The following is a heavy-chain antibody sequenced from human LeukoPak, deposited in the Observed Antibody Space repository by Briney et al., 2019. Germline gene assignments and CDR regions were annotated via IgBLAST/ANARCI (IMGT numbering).Heavy chain of an antibody. J-gene: IGHJ5*02. CDR3: AKLEGGPPNWFDP. Sequence: GGSLRLSCAASGFTVSSNYMSWVRQAPGKGLEWVSVIYSGGSTFYADSVKGRFTISRDNSKNTLYLQMNSLRAEDTAVYYCAKLEGGPPNWFDPWGQGTLVTVSS. CDR2: IYSGGST. V-gene: IGHV3-53*01. CDR1: GFTVSSNY. D-gene: IGHD2-15*01.